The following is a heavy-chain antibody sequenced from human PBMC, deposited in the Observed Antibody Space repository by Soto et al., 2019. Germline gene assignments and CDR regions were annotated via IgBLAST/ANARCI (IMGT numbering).Heavy chain of an antibody. CDR1: GGTFSSYV. J-gene: IGHJ4*02. V-gene: IGHV1-69*01. CDR2: VIPILGQA. D-gene: IGHD1-26*01. Sequence: QLVQSGAAVKKPGSSVKLSCKASGGTFSSYVISWLRQAPGQGLEWLGGVIPILGQAYYAPNLQGRVTITADGSTRTDYMELTRLTSADTAVYFCARVVGVGAPPGTDFWGQGTLVTVSS. CDR3: ARVVGVGAPPGTDF.